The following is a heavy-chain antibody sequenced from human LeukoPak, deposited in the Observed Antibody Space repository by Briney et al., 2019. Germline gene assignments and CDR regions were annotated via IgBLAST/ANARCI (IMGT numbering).Heavy chain of an antibody. Sequence: SETLSLTCTVSGGSISTYYWSWIRQPPGKGLEWIGYIYYSGSTNHNPSLKSRVTISVDTSQNQFSLKLSSVTAADTAVYYCARGGEVMWWFDPWGQGALVTVSS. CDR2: IYYSGST. J-gene: IGHJ5*02. D-gene: IGHD3-16*01. V-gene: IGHV4-59*01. CDR1: GGSISTYY. CDR3: ARGGEVMWWFDP.